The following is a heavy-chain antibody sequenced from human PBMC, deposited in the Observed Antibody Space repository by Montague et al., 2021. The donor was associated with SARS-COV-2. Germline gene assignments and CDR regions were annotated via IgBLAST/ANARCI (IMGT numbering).Heavy chain of an antibody. CDR1: GFSLTTAGMC. V-gene: IGHV2-70*20. D-gene: IGHD6-13*01. CDR2: INWDDDQ. Sequence: PALVKPTQTLTLTCTFSGFSLTTAGMCVSWVRQSPGKAPEWLALINWDDDQYYSTSLKTRLTISKDTSRNQVALTMTNMDPVDTATYYCARMICTSWYREDGFDVWGQGITVTVSS. J-gene: IGHJ3*01. CDR3: ARMICTSWYREDGFDV.